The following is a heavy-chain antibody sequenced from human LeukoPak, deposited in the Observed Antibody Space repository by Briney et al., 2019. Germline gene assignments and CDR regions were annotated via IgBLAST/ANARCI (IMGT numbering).Heavy chain of an antibody. D-gene: IGHD4-17*01. V-gene: IGHV4-39*01. CDR1: GGSISSSSYY. J-gene: IGHJ5*02. CDR3: ARGPGYGDYGGVNWFDP. CDR2: IYYSGST. Sequence: SETLSLTCTVSGGSISSSSYYWGWIRQPPGKGLEWIGSIYYSGSTYYNPSLKSRVTISVDTSKNQFSLKLSSVTAADTAVYYCARGPGYGDYGGVNWFDPWGQGTLVTVSS.